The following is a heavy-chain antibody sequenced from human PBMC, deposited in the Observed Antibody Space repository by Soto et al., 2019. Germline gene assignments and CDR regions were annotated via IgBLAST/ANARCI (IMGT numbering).Heavy chain of an antibody. Sequence: TLSLTCTVSGGSISSSSYYWGWIRQPPGKGLEWIGSIYYSGSTYYNPSLKSRVTISVDTSKNQFSLKLSSVTAADTAVYYCAGVVVVITAFDYWGQGTLVTVSS. J-gene: IGHJ4*02. CDR1: GGSISSSSYY. D-gene: IGHD3-22*01. V-gene: IGHV4-39*01. CDR3: AGVVVVITAFDY. CDR2: IYYSGST.